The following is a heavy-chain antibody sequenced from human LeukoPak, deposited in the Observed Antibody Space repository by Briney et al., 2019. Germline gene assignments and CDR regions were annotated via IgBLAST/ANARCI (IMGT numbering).Heavy chain of an antibody. D-gene: IGHD3-22*01. V-gene: IGHV4-59*01. CDR1: GGSISSYY. Sequence: NPSETLSLTCTVSGGSISSYYWSWIRQPPGKGLEWIGYIYYSGSTNYNPSLKSRVTISVDTSKNQFSLKLSSVTAADTAVYYCARAPYDSSGYSFDYWGQGTLVTVSS. J-gene: IGHJ4*02. CDR3: ARAPYDSSGYSFDY. CDR2: IYYSGST.